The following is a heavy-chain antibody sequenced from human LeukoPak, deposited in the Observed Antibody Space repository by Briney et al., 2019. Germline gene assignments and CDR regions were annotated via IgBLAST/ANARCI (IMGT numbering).Heavy chain of an antibody. J-gene: IGHJ2*01. Sequence: PSETLSLTCTVSGGSISSYHWSWIRQPPGKGLEWIGDISYSGTTKYNPSLQSRVTISVDTSKAQFSLKLSSVTAADTAVFYCARVGTSGYYSPHWYFDLWGRGTLVTVSS. CDR3: ARVGTSGYYSPHWYFDL. D-gene: IGHD3-22*01. CDR2: ISYSGTT. V-gene: IGHV4-59*01. CDR1: GGSISSYH.